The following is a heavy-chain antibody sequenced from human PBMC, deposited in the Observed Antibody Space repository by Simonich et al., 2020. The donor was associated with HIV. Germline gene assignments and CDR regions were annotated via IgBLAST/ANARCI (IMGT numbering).Heavy chain of an antibody. CDR2: INNRESN. CDR3: ARLTAGGLGEYFQH. J-gene: IGHJ1*01. Sequence: QVQLQQWGAGLLKPSATLSLTCAVYGGSFSGYYWSWIRQPPGKGLEWIGEINNRESNNYNPSLKIRVPISVATSKNQFSLKLSSVTAADTAVYYCARLTAGGLGEYFQHWGQGTLVTVSS. CDR1: GGSFSGYY. D-gene: IGHD6-13*01. V-gene: IGHV4-34*01.